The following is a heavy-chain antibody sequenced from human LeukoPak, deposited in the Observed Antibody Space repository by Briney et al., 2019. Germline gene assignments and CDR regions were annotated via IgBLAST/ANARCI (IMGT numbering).Heavy chain of an antibody. CDR3: ARGPRVPAAPYYYHYMHG. CDR2: ISYDGSNK. CDR1: GFTFSSYA. J-gene: IGHJ6*03. D-gene: IGHD2-2*01. V-gene: IGHV3-30-3*01. Sequence: PGRSLRLSCAASGFTFSSYAMHWVRQAPGKGLEWVALISYDGSNKYYADSVKGRFTISRDNSKNTLYLQMNSLRAEDTAVYYGARGPRVPAAPYYYHYMHGWGKGTTVAVSS.